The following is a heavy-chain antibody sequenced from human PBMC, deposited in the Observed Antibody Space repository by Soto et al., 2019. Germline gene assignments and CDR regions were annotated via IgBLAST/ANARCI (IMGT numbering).Heavy chain of an antibody. V-gene: IGHV3-74*01. Sequence: GGSLRLSCAASGFTFSNSWMHWVRQTPGEGLVWVSRINTDGSYRNYVDSVKGRFTVSRDNAKSTLYLQMNSLRAEDSAVYYCASSELWLLDRNYWGQGTQVTVSS. CDR1: GFTFSNSW. CDR3: ASSELWLLDRNY. D-gene: IGHD5-18*01. CDR2: INTDGSYR. J-gene: IGHJ4*02.